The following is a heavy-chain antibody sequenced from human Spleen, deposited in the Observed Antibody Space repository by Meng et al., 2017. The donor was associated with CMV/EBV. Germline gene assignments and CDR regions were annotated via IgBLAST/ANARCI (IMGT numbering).Heavy chain of an antibody. Sequence: TLSLTCAVSGGSISTTNWWSWVRQTPGKGLEWIGEIYHSGSTNYNPSLKSRVTISVDKSKNQFSLKLSSVTAADTAVYFCARDLLTGGLRHFDDWGQGILVTVSS. D-gene: IGHD3-10*01. J-gene: IGHJ4*02. CDR2: IYHSGST. V-gene: IGHV4-4*01. CDR1: GGSISTTNW. CDR3: ARDLLTGGLRHFDD.